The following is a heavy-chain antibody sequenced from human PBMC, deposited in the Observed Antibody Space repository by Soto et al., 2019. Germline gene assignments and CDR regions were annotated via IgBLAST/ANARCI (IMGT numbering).Heavy chain of an antibody. CDR3: VRAGTGYQLDY. J-gene: IGHJ4*02. Sequence: EVPLVESGGGLVQPGGSLRLSCAASGFTFSDHYMDWVRQASGKGLEWVGRIRNKPSSYTAEYAASVKGRFTISRDDSENSIYLQMNSLKIEDTALYYCVRAGTGYQLDYWGQGTLVTVSS. D-gene: IGHD3-9*01. CDR1: GFTFSDHY. V-gene: IGHV3-72*01. CDR2: IRNKPSSYTA.